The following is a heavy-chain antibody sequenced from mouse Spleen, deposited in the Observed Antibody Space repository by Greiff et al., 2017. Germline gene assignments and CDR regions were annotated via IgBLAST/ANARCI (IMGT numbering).Heavy chain of an antibody. Sequence: EVHLVESGGGLVKPGGSLKLSCAASGFTFSDYGMAWVRQAPGKGPEWVAFISNLAYSIYYADTVTGRFTISRENAKNTLYLEMSSLRSEDTAMYYCARGDYYGSSLWFAYWGQGTLVTVSA. D-gene: IGHD1-1*01. V-gene: IGHV5-15*01. CDR1: GFTFSDYG. J-gene: IGHJ3*01. CDR3: ARGDYYGSSLWFAY. CDR2: ISNLAYSI.